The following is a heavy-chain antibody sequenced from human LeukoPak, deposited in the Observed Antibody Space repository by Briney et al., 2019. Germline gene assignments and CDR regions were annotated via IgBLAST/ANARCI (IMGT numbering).Heavy chain of an antibody. Sequence: GGSLRLSCAASGFTFSSYSMNWVRQAPGKGLEWVSHITASGTAMFYADSVKGRFAISRDNAKNSLYLQMNSLRDEDTAVYYCARSGDDYVWGSYRWIDYWGQGTLVTVSS. J-gene: IGHJ4*02. V-gene: IGHV3-48*02. D-gene: IGHD3-16*02. CDR2: ITASGTAM. CDR3: ARSGDDYVWGSYRWIDY. CDR1: GFTFSSYS.